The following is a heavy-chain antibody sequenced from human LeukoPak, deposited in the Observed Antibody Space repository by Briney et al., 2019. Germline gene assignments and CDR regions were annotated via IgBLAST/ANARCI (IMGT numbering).Heavy chain of an antibody. D-gene: IGHD2-15*01. CDR3: ARASYCSGGICYYYY. Sequence: GGSLRLSCAASGFTFTSYAMHWVRQAPGKGLEWVSAIGGGGGSTYYADSVKGRFTISRDNSKNTLYLQVNSLRAEDTAVYYCARASYCSGGICYYYYWGQGTLVTVSS. V-gene: IGHV3-23*01. CDR1: GFTFTSYA. CDR2: IGGGGGST. J-gene: IGHJ4*02.